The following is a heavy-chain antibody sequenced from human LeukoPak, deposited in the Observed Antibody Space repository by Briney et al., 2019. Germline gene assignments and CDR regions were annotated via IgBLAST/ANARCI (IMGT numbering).Heavy chain of an antibody. CDR3: AKPLMRDRWFGES. J-gene: IGHJ5*02. CDR2: IRYDGNDK. D-gene: IGHD3-10*01. CDR1: GFTFSYYG. Sequence: GGSLRPSCAASGFTFSYYGIHWVRQAPGKGLEWVAFIRYDGNDKYYAKSVKGRFTISRDTSRNTVSLQINSLRLEDTAIYYCAKPLMRDRWFGESWGQGTLVTVSS. V-gene: IGHV3-30*02.